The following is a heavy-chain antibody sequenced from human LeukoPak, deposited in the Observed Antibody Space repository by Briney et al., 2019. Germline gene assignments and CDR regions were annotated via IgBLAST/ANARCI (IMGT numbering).Heavy chain of an antibody. CDR3: ARGRWQLVPFDY. Sequence: PGGSLRLSCAASRFTFSDYYMSWIRQAPGKGLEWISYISNSGGTIYYADSVKGRFTISRDNAKNSLFLQMNSLRADDTAVYYCARGRWQLVPFDYWGQGTLVTVSS. V-gene: IGHV3-11*04. CDR1: RFTFSDYY. J-gene: IGHJ4*02. CDR2: ISNSGGTI. D-gene: IGHD6-6*01.